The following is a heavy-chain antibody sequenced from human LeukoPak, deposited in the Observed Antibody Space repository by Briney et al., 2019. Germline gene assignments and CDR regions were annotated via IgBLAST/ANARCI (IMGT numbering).Heavy chain of an antibody. V-gene: IGHV3-30*04. CDR1: GFTFSSYA. CDR2: ISYDGSNK. CDR3: ARGMSGSYYYLDY. D-gene: IGHD1-26*01. Sequence: GGSLRLSCAASGFTFSSYAMHWVRQASGKGLEWVAVISYDGSNKYYADSVKGRFTISRDNSKNTLYLQMNSLRAEDTAVYYCARGMSGSYYYLDYWGQGTLVTVSS. J-gene: IGHJ4*02.